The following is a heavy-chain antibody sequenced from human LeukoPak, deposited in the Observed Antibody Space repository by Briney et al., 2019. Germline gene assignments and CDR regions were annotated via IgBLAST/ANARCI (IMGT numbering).Heavy chain of an antibody. Sequence: PGGSLRLSCAASGFTFSDYYMSWIRQAPGKGLEWVSYISSSGSTIYYADSVKGRFTISRDNAKNSLYLQMNSLRAEDTAVYYCATRTDCSSTSCYLYYYYYMDVWGKGTTVTVSS. CDR2: ISSSGSTI. D-gene: IGHD2-2*01. J-gene: IGHJ6*03. CDR1: GFTFSDYY. V-gene: IGHV3-11*04. CDR3: ATRTDCSSTSCYLYYYYYMDV.